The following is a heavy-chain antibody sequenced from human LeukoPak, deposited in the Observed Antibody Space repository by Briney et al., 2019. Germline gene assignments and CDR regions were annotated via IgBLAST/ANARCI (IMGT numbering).Heavy chain of an antibody. CDR3: ARATMVRGVIT. D-gene: IGHD3-10*01. J-gene: IGHJ5*02. CDR2: INHSGST. CDR1: GGSFSGYY. Sequence: PSETLSLTCAVYGGSFSGYYWSWIRQPPGKGLEWIGEINHSGSTYYNPSLESRVTISVDRSKNQFSLKLSSVTAADTAVYYCARATMVRGVITWGQGTRVTVS. V-gene: IGHV4-34*01.